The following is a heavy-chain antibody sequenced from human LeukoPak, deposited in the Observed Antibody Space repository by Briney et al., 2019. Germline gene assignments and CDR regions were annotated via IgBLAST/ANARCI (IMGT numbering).Heavy chain of an antibody. J-gene: IGHJ4*02. CDR1: GFTFGDYA. CDR3: TRGRVVVIWAYYFDY. CDR2: IRSKAYGGTT. D-gene: IGHD3-22*01. V-gene: IGHV3-49*03. Sequence: GGSLRLSCTASGFTFGDYAMSWFRQAPGKGLEWVGFIRSKAYGGTTEYAASVKGRFTISRDDSKSIAYLQMNSLKTEDTAVYYCTRGRVVVIWAYYFDYWGQGTLVTVSS.